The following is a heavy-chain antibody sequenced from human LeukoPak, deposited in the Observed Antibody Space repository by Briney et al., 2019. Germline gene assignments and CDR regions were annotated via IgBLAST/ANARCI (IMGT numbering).Heavy chain of an antibody. CDR1: GGSISSYY. Sequence: SETLSLTCTVSGGSISSYYWSWIRQPPGKGLEWIGYIYTSGSTNYNPSLKSRVTISVDTSKNQFSLKLGSVTAADTAVYYCARRSWSPNNWFDPWGQGTLVTVSS. D-gene: IGHD1-26*01. V-gene: IGHV4-4*09. CDR2: IYTSGST. J-gene: IGHJ5*02. CDR3: ARRSWSPNNWFDP.